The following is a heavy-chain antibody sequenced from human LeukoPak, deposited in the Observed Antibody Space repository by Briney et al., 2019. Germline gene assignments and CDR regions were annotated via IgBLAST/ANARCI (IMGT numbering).Heavy chain of an antibody. V-gene: IGHV3-30-3*01. CDR1: GFTFSSYA. J-gene: IGHJ1*01. D-gene: IGHD6-13*01. CDR3: ARSIAAAPLWH. CDR2: ISYDGSNK. Sequence: GGSLRLSCAASGFTFSSYAMHWVRQAPGKGLEWVAVISYDGSNKYYADSVKGRFTISRDNSKNTLYLQMNSLRVEDTAVYYCARSIAAAPLWHWGQGTLSPSPQ.